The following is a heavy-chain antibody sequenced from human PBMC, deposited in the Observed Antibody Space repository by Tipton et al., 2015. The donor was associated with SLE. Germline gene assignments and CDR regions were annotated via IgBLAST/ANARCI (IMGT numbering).Heavy chain of an antibody. Sequence: SLGLSCAASGSTVSSNYMSWVRQAPGKGLEWVSIIYSGGTTYYADSVKGRFIISRDYSKNTLYLQINSLRAEDTAVYYCARDNSDWPYHFPHMDVWGKGTTVTVSS. D-gene: IGHD2/OR15-2a*01. CDR1: GSTVSSNY. J-gene: IGHJ6*03. CDR2: IYSGGTT. CDR3: ARDNSDWPYHFPHMDV. V-gene: IGHV3-53*01.